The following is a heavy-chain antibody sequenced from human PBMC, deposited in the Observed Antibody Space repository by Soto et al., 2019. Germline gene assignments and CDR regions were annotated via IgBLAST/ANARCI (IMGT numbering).Heavy chain of an antibody. CDR1: GGSISSYY. D-gene: IGHD3-3*01. V-gene: IGHV4-59*08. CDR2: IYYSGST. J-gene: IGHJ6*03. CDR3: ARRYYFWSGYLYYYDMDV. Sequence: QVQLQESGPGLVKPSETLSLTCTVSGGSISSYYWSWIRQPPGKGLEWIGYIYYSGSTNYNPSPKSRVTISVDTSKNQFSLKLSSVTAADTAVYYCARRYYFWSGYLYYYDMDVWGKGTTVAVSS.